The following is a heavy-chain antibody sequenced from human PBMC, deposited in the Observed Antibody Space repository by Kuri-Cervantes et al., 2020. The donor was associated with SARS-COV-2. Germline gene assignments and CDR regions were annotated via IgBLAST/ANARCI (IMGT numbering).Heavy chain of an antibody. J-gene: IGHJ4*02. CDR2: IYLSGST. CDR1: GGSISSGGYY. V-gene: IGHV4-30-2*01. Sequence: SETLSLTCTVPGGSISSGGYYWSWIRQPPGQGREWIGYIYLSGSTYYNPSLKSRVTKSVDRSKNQFSLKLSSVTAADTAVYYCARGNSRSGFDYWGQGTLVTVSS. CDR3: ARGNSRSGFDY. D-gene: IGHD6-6*01.